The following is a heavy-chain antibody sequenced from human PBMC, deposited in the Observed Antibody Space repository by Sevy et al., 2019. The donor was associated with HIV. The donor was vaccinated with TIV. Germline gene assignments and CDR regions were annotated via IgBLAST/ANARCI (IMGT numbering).Heavy chain of an antibody. Sequence: ASVKVSCKTSGYTFTSYDINWVRQATGQGLEWMGWMSPKSGNTGYAQKFQGRLTMTRNTSISTANMELSSLRSDDTAVYYCARAGSGWYDHYFDDWGQGTLVTVSS. CDR1: GYTFTSYD. CDR2: MSPKSGNT. D-gene: IGHD6-19*01. J-gene: IGHJ4*02. V-gene: IGHV1-8*01. CDR3: ARAGSGWYDHYFDD.